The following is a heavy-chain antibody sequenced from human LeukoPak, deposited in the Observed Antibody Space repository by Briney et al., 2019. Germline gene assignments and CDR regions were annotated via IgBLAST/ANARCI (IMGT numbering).Heavy chain of an antibody. D-gene: IGHD7-27*01. CDR3: ASRRSGDWYFDY. CDR2: IYYSGST. V-gene: IGHV4-59*01. Sequence: SETLSLTCTLSGGSLSSYHWSWFRLPPGKGLEWIGYIYYSGSTNYNPSLKSRVTISVDTSKNQFSLKLSSVTAADTAVYYCASRRSGDWYFDYWGQGTLVTVSS. CDR1: GGSLSSYH. J-gene: IGHJ4*02.